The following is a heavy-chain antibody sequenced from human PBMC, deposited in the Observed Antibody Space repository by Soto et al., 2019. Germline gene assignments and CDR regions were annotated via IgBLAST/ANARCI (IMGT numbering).Heavy chain of an antibody. CDR2: IYPGDSDT. D-gene: IGHD2-2*01. J-gene: IGHJ6*02. V-gene: IGHV5-51*01. CDR3: ARITPYCSSTSCYDYYYYGMDV. CDR1: GYSFTRYW. Sequence: HGESLKISCTGSGYSFTRYWIGWVRQMPGKGLEWMGIIYPGDSDTRYSPSFQGQVTISADKSISTAYLQWSSLKASDTAMYYCARITPYCSSTSCYDYYYYGMDVWGQGTTVTVSS.